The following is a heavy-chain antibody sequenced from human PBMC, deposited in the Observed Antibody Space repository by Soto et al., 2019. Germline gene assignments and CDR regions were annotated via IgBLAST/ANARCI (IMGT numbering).Heavy chain of an antibody. CDR3: ARIYYGEGSFDR. J-gene: IGHJ4*02. CDR1: GGSITSYY. D-gene: IGHD3-10*01. Sequence: SETLSLTCTVSGGSITSYYWSWIRQPPGKGLEWSGYIYYSGSTNYNPSLKSRVTISVDTSKNQFSLKLNSVTAADTAVYYCARIYYGEGSFDRWRQGTLVTVSS. V-gene: IGHV4-59*01. CDR2: IYYSGST.